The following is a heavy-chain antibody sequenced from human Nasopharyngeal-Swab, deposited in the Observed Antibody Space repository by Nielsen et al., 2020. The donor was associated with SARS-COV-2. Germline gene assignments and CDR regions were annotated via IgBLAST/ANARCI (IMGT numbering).Heavy chain of an antibody. CDR2: IYYSGST. CDR1: GGSISSSSYY. Sequence: SETLSLTCTGSGGSISSSSYYWGWIRQPPGKGLEWIGSIYYSGSTYYNPSLKSRVTISVDTSKNQFSLKLSSVTAADTAVYYCARDDGYDLLDYWGQGTLVTVSS. D-gene: IGHD5-12*01. V-gene: IGHV4-39*07. J-gene: IGHJ4*02. CDR3: ARDDGYDLLDY.